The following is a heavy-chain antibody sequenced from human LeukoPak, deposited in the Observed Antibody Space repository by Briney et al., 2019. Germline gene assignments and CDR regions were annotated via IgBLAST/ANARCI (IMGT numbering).Heavy chain of an antibody. CDR2: IYESGT. J-gene: IGHJ5*02. CDR3: ARDLGYGGFDWAP. V-gene: IGHV4-38-2*02. Sequence: SETLSLTCSVSGYSISRGYFWGWIRQTPVKGLEWIATIYESGTYYSPSLKSRLTISMDTSKNQFFLNLRSVTAADAAVYYCARDLGYGGFDWAPWGQGTLVTVSS. CDR1: GYSISRGYF. D-gene: IGHD5-12*01.